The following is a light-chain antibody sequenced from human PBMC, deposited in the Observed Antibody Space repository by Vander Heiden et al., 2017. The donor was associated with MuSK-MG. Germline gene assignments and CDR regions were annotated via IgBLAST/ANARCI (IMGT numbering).Light chain of an antibody. Sequence: QPALTQPAPVSGSPGQSLPISCTGTSSDLGSFNLVSWYQHHPGKAPNFIIYKGTKRPSGVSNRFSGSKSGNTASLTISGLQAEDEADYYCCSFAGSSTFVFGTGTKLTVL. CDR1: SSDLGSFNL. CDR3: CSFAGSSTFV. J-gene: IGLJ1*01. CDR2: KGT. V-gene: IGLV2-23*01.